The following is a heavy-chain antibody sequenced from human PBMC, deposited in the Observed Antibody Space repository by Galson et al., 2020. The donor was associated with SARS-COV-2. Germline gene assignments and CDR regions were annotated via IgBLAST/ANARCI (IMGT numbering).Heavy chain of an antibody. CDR1: GYSFRTYG. V-gene: IGHV1-18*01. Sequence: ASVKVSCMGSGYSFRTYGISWVRQAPGQGLEWMGWISVYHRKTNVTQTLQDRITLTADTSTSTAYMELRSLRDDETAVYFWARGEQDSWSGYYGHWGQGTLVTVSS. CDR3: ARGEQDSWSGYYGH. D-gene: IGHD3-3*01. J-gene: IGHJ4*02. CDR2: ISVYHRKT.